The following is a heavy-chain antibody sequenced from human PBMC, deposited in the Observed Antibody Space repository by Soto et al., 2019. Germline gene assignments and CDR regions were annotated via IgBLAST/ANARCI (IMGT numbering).Heavy chain of an antibody. Sequence: QVQLVESGGGVVQPGRSLRLSCAASGFTFSSYAMHWVRQAPGKGLEWVAVISYDGSNKYYADSVKGRFTISRDNSKSTLYLQMNSRRAEDTAVYYCARGGYCSSTSCYFQISAPYYYGMDVWGQATTVTVSS. J-gene: IGHJ6*02. CDR1: GFTFSSYA. CDR2: ISYDGSNK. D-gene: IGHD2-2*01. CDR3: ARGGYCSSTSCYFQISAPYYYGMDV. V-gene: IGHV3-30-3*01.